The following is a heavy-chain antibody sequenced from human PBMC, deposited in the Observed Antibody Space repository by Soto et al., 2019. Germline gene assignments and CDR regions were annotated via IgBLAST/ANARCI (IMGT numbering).Heavy chain of an antibody. J-gene: IGHJ3*01. CDR2: IHPSKSST. D-gene: IGHD2-15*01. CDR1: GYNFNNYW. CDR3: ARDWQYCSGTGCYSGAFDL. Sequence: PGESLKISCKVSGYNFNNYWIAWVRQMPGKGLEWMGIIHPSKSSTRYSPSFEGQVTISADNSKNILYLQMNSLRAEDTAVYYCARDWQYCSGTGCYSGAFDLWGQGTMVTVSS. V-gene: IGHV5-51*01.